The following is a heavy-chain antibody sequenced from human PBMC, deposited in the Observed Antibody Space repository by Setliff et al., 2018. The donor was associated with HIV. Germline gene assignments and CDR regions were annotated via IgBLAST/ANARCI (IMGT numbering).Heavy chain of an antibody. CDR3: ARVPTSSWYVTTQRTKEYFHH. CDR1: GGSISSYY. Sequence: PSETLSLTCTVSGGSISSYYWSWIRQPAGKGLEWIGRIYASGRTNYNPSLKSRVTLSVDTSKNQFSLRLSSVTAADTAIYYCARVPTSSWYVTTQRTKEYFHHWGQGTLVTVSS. V-gene: IGHV4-4*07. CDR2: IYASGRT. D-gene: IGHD6-13*01. J-gene: IGHJ1*01.